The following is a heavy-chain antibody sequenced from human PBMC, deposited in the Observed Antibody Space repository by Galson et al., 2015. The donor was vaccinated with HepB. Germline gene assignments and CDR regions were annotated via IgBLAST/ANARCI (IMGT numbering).Heavy chain of an antibody. CDR1: GGTFSSYA. D-gene: IGHD5-12*01. J-gene: IGHJ4*02. Sequence: SVKVSCKASGGTFSSYAISWVRQAPGQGLEWLGGIIPILGIANYAQKFQGRVTITADKSTSTAYMELSSLRSEDTAVYYCARVEYISGYDWKRGVGDYYFDYWGQGTLVTVSS. V-gene: IGHV1-69*10. CDR3: ARVEYISGYDWKRGVGDYYFDY. CDR2: IIPILGIA.